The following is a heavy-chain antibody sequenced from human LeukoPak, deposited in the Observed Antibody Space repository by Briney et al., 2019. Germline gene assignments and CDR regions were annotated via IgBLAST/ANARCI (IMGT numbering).Heavy chain of an antibody. Sequence: SETLSPTCTVSGVSVTIGGSYWTWIRQHPGKGLEWIGYIYNNGNTYYNPSLKSRLTLSFDKSKNQFSMQLTSVTAADTAVYYCARDRGQNYFDYWGQGTLVTVSS. V-gene: IGHV4-31*03. CDR2: IYNNGNT. D-gene: IGHD3-10*01. CDR1: GVSVTIGGSY. CDR3: ARDRGQNYFDY. J-gene: IGHJ4*02.